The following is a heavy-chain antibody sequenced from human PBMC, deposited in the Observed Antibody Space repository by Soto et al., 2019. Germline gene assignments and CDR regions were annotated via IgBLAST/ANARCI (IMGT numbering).Heavy chain of an antibody. CDR1: GYTFTSYG. D-gene: IGHD3-9*01. Sequence: ASVKVSCKASGYTFTSYGISWVRQAPGQGLEWMGWISAYNGNTNYAQKLQGRVTMTTDTSTSTAYMELRSLRSDDTAVYYCARDGLYYDILTGYPNWFDPWGQGTLVTV. CDR2: ISAYNGNT. V-gene: IGHV1-18*04. CDR3: ARDGLYYDILTGYPNWFDP. J-gene: IGHJ5*02.